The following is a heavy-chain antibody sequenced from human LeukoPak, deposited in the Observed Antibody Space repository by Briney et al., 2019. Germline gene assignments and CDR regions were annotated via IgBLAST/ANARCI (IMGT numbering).Heavy chain of an antibody. CDR2: IYTGSTT. D-gene: IGHD6-6*01. CDR3: AIDSSSYYFDY. J-gene: IGHJ4*02. Sequence: GGSLRLSCSASGFTVTSNHMNWVRQAPGKGLEWVSIIYTGSTTHYADTLKDRFTIFRDESINTLYLQMNSLRAEDTAVYYCAIDSSSYYFDYWGQGTLVTVSS. CDR1: GFTVTSNH. V-gene: IGHV3-66*01.